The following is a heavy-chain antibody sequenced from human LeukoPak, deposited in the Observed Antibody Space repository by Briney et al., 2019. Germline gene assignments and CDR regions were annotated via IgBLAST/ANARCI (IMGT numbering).Heavy chain of an antibody. D-gene: IGHD3-10*01. V-gene: IGHV4-59*01. CDR1: GGSISSYY. Sequence: PSETLSLTCTVSGGSISSYYWSWTRQPPGKGLEWIGYIYYSGSTNYNPSLKSRVTISVDTSKNQFSLKLSSVTAADTAVYYCAREASSGSYQYYFDYWGQGTLVTVSS. CDR3: AREASSGSYQYYFDY. J-gene: IGHJ4*02. CDR2: IYYSGST.